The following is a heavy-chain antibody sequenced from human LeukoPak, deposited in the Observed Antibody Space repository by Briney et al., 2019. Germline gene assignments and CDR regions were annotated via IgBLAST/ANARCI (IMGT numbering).Heavy chain of an antibody. CDR2: ISTSGGST. CDR3: AKVRFGVTARYYFDY. CDR1: GYTFSSYA. D-gene: IGHD3-10*01. J-gene: IGHJ4*02. V-gene: IGHV3-23*01. Sequence: ASVKVSCKASGYTFSSYAMSWVRQAPGKGLEWVSVISTSGGSTYYADSVKGRFTISRDNSKNTLYLQMNSLRAEDTAVYYCAKVRFGVTARYYFDYWGQGTLVTVSS.